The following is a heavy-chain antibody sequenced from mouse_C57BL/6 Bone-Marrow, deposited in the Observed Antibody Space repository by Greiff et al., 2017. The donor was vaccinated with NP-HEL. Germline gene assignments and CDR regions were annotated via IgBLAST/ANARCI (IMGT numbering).Heavy chain of an antibody. CDR3: ARSDPCWFAY. CDR1: GYSFTGYY. CDR2: INPSTGGT. Sequence: EVQLQQSGPELVKPGASVKISCKASGYSFTGYYMNWVKQSPEKSLEWIGEINPSTGGTTYNQKFKAKATLTVDKSSSTAYMQLKSLTSEDSAVYYCARSDPCWFAYWGQGTLVTVSA. V-gene: IGHV1-42*01. J-gene: IGHJ3*01.